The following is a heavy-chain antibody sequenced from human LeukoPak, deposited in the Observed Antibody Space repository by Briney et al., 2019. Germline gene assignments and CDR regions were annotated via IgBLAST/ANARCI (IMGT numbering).Heavy chain of an antibody. Sequence: GASVKVSCKASGGTFSSYAISWVRQAPGQGLEWMGRIIPILGIANYAQKFQGRVTITADKSTSTAYMELSSLRSEDTAVYYCASCGQGQPPINFDYWGQGTLVTVSS. J-gene: IGHJ4*02. CDR3: ASCGQGQPPINFDY. V-gene: IGHV1-69*04. D-gene: IGHD5-18*01. CDR2: IIPILGIA. CDR1: GGTFSSYA.